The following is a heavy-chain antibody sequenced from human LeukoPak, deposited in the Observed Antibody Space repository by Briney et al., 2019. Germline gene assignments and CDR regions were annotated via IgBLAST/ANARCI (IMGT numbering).Heavy chain of an antibody. CDR1: GDSFSSNSVT. D-gene: IGHD2-2*01. CDR3: ARRLTQYDCFDP. V-gene: IGHV6-1*01. CDR2: TYYRSTWYD. Sequence: SQTLSLTCAISGDSFSSNSVTWIWIRQSPSRGLVWLGRTYYRSTWYDDYAVSVRGRITVNPDTSKNQFSRHLNSVTPEDTAVYYCARRLTQYDCFDPWGQGILVTVSS. J-gene: IGHJ5*02.